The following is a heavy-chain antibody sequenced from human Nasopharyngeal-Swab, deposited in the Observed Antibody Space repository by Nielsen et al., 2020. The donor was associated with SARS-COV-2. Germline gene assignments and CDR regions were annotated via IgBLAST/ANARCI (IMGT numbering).Heavy chain of an antibody. D-gene: IGHD6-13*01. V-gene: IGHV1-58*02. CDR3: ARDPAAAAPSHR. Sequence: SVKVSCKASGFTFTSSAMQWVRQARGQRLEWIGWIVVGSGNTNYAQKFQERVTITRDMSTSTAYMELSSLRSEDTAVYYCARDPAAAAPSHRWGQGTLVTVSS. CDR1: GFTFTSSA. CDR2: IVVGSGNT. J-gene: IGHJ4*02.